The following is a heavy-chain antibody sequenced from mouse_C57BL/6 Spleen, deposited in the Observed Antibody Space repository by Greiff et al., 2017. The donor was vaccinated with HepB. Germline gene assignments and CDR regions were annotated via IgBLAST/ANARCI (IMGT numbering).Heavy chain of an antibody. CDR3: ARYSNYVYYFDY. D-gene: IGHD2-5*01. Sequence: VQLQQSGAELVKPGASVKLSCKASGYTFTSYWMQWVKQRPGQGLEWIGEIDPSDSYTNYNQKFKGKATLTVDTSSSTAYMQLSSLTSEDSAVYYCARYSNYVYYFDYWGQGTTLTVSS. J-gene: IGHJ2*01. V-gene: IGHV1-50*01. CDR2: IDPSDSYT. CDR1: GYTFTSYW.